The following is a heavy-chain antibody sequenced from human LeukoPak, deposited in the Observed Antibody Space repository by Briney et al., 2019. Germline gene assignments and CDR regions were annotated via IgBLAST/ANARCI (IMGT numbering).Heavy chain of an antibody. D-gene: IGHD2-15*01. CDR2: IKSKTDGGTT. CDR3: TTELIGYCSGGSCLALYYYYYGMDV. J-gene: IGHJ6*02. V-gene: IGHV3-15*01. CDR1: GSTFSNAW. Sequence: PGGSLRLSCAASGSTFSNAWMSWVRQAPGKGLEWVGRIKSKTDGGTTDYAAPVKGRFTISRDDSKNTLYLQMNSLKTEDTAVYYCTTELIGYCSGGSCLALYYYYYGMDVWGQGTTVTVSS.